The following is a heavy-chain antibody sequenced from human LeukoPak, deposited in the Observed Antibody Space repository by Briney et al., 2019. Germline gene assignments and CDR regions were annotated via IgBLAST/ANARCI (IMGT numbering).Heavy chain of an antibody. CDR3: ARGSPYCTNGVCYNVRGRSSTDAFDI. V-gene: IGHV4-39*07. CDR2: IYYSGST. J-gene: IGHJ3*02. D-gene: IGHD2-8*01. Sequence: PSETLSLTCTVSGGSISSSSYYWGWIRQPPGKGLEWIGSIYYSGSTYYNPSLKSRVTISVDTSKNQFSLKLSSVTAADTAVYYCARGSPYCTNGVCYNVRGRSSTDAFDIWGQGTMVTVSS. CDR1: GGSISSSSYY.